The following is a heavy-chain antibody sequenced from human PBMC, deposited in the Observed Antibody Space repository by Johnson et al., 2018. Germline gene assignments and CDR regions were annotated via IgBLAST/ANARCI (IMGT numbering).Heavy chain of an antibody. CDR3: AKEVTIGDYYRDV. V-gene: IGHV4-59*01. CDR1: GGSISSYY. D-gene: IGHD3-9*01. CDR2: IYHSGST. Sequence: QVQLQESGPGLVKPSETLSLTCSVSGGSISSYYWSWVRQPPGKGLEWIGYIYHSGSTDYNPSLKSRVTISIDTSRNQFSLKLNSVTAADAAVYYCAKEVTIGDYYRDVWGKGTTVTVSS. J-gene: IGHJ6*03.